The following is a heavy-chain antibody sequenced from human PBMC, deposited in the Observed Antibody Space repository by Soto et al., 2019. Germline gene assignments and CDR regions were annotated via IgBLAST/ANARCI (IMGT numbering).Heavy chain of an antibody. CDR3: AREGRGRLHEGMGV. D-gene: IGHD1-26*01. J-gene: IGHJ6*02. Sequence: SETLSLTCTVSGGSISSGDYYWSWIRQPPGKGLEWIGYIYYSGSTYYNPSLKSRVTISVDTSKNQFSLKLSSVTAADTAVYYCAREGRGRLHEGMGVWGQGTTVTVSS. V-gene: IGHV4-30-4*01. CDR1: GGSISSGDYY. CDR2: IYYSGST.